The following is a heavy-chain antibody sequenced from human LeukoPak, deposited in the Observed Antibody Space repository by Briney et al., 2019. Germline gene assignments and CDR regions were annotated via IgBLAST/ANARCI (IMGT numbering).Heavy chain of an antibody. CDR3: ARDGGLNMNFDY. D-gene: IGHD2-15*01. CDR2: TKPDGSAE. Sequence: GGSLRLSCAASGFTFRNYWMGWVRQAPGKGLEWVANTKPDGSAEYYADSVRGRFTTSRDNANNFLYLQMNRLRAEDTAVYYCARDGGLNMNFDYWGQGTLVTVSS. J-gene: IGHJ4*02. CDR1: GFTFRNYW. V-gene: IGHV3-7*01.